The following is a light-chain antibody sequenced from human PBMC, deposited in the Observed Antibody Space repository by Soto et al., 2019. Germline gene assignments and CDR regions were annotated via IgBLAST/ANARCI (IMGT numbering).Light chain of an antibody. Sequence: EIVLTQSPDTLSLSPGERATLSCRASKSFSRSYLAWYQQKPGQAPRLLIYGASIRATGIPDRFSGSGSGTDFTLTISRLEPEDFAVYYCQGYGNSRTFGQGTKVDIK. V-gene: IGKV3-20*01. CDR1: KSFSRSY. CDR3: QGYGNSRT. CDR2: GAS. J-gene: IGKJ1*01.